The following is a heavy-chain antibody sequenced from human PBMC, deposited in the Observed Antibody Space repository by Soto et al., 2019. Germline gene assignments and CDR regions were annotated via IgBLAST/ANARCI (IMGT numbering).Heavy chain of an antibody. CDR3: VKASTYEYVWESYRYFFDH. CDR2: ISGSGDRT. V-gene: IGHV3-23*01. Sequence: EVQLLESGGGLVQPGGSLSLSCAASGFPFTTYALSWVRQARGKGLEWVSGISGSGDRTHYADSVKGRVTISRDNSKNTLHLQMNSLSAEDTAGYSCVKASTYEYVWESYRYFFDHWGQRTLVTVAA. J-gene: IGHJ4*02. CDR1: GFPFTTYA. D-gene: IGHD3-16*02.